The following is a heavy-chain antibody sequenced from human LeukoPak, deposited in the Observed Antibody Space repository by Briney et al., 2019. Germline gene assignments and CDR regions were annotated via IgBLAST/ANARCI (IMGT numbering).Heavy chain of an antibody. J-gene: IGHJ4*02. CDR3: VRSLFNRLMRD. D-gene: IGHD2-8*01. Sequence: GGSLRLSCAASGFTFSSSWMHWVCQAPEKGLEWVADIKYDGSDKYYVDSVKGRFTISRDNAENSLYLQMNGLRAEDTAVYYCVRSLFNRLMRDWGQGTLVTVSS. CDR2: IKYDGSDK. CDR1: GFTFSSSW. V-gene: IGHV3-52*01.